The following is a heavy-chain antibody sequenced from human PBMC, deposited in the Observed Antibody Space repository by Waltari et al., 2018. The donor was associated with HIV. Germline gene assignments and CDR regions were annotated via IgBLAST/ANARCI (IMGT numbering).Heavy chain of an antibody. CDR2: ITRYAANS. D-gene: IGHD3-16*01. Sequence: QPRLFQSGHEVRKPGASVTVSCKTSGFTFQNYHITWVRQSVGQGLECMGGRRTVGKGREWMGSITRYAANSNSTRVAQGKVTLTTDAAAATAYLELRDLRPDDTAIYFCARGNIWGSYSYFDHWGPGTRVTVSS. CDR3: ARGNIWGSYSYFDH. J-gene: IGHJ4*02. CDR1: GFTFQNYH. V-gene: IGHV1-18*01.